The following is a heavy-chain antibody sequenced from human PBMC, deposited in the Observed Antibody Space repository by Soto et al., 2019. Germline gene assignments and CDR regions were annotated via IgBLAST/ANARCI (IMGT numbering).Heavy chain of an antibody. Sequence: ASVKVSCKASGYSFSSYGVSWVRQAPGQGLEWMGWINPYNGNTLNAQNLQGRVTMTTDTSTSTAYMELSSLRSEDTAVYYCARVGGAGSYYSPIHPFDYWGQGTLVTVSS. CDR1: GYSFSSYG. CDR2: INPYNGNT. D-gene: IGHD3-10*01. CDR3: ARVGGAGSYYSPIHPFDY. V-gene: IGHV1-18*04. J-gene: IGHJ4*02.